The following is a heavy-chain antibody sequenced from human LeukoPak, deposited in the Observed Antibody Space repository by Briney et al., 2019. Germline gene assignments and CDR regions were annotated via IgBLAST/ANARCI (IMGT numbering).Heavy chain of an antibody. V-gene: IGHV4-59*08. CDR3: ARQNYRKTFDY. CDR1: GGSISSYY. CDR2: IYYSGST. D-gene: IGHD1-7*01. Sequence: PSETLSLTCTVSGGSISSYYWSWIRQPPGKGLEWIGYIYYSGSTNYNPSLKSRVTISVDTSKNQFSLKLSSVTAADTAVYYCARQNYRKTFDYWGQGSLVTVSS. J-gene: IGHJ4*02.